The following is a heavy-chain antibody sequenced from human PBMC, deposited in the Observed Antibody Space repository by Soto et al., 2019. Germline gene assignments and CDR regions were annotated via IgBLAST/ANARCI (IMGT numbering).Heavy chain of an antibody. V-gene: IGHV3-30-3*01. CDR1: GFTFSSYV. CDR2: TSYDGNKK. CDR3: ARDKMGIMIVVSNDFDY. J-gene: IGHJ4*02. Sequence: QVQLVESGGGVVQPGRSLRLSCAASGFTFSSYVMHWVRQAPGKGLEWVAVTSYDGNKKYYADSVKGRFTISRDNSKNTLYLQMNSLRAEDTAVYYCARDKMGIMIVVSNDFDYWGQGALVTVSS. D-gene: IGHD3-22*01.